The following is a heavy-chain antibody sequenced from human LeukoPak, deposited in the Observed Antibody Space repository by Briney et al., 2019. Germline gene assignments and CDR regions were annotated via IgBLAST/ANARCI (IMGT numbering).Heavy chain of an antibody. CDR1: GGSISSSRYY. J-gene: IGHJ4*02. Sequence: PSETLSLTCTVSGGSISSSRYYWGWIRQPPGKGLEWIGSIYYSGSTYYNPSLKSRVTISVDTSKNQFSLKLSSVTAADTAVYYCARGSYVGPTSGYFDYWGQGTLVTVSS. CDR2: IYYSGST. D-gene: IGHD1-26*01. CDR3: ARGSYVGPTSGYFDY. V-gene: IGHV4-39*07.